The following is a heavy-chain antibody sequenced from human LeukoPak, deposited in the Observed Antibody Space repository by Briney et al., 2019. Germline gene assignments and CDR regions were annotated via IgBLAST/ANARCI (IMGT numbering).Heavy chain of an antibody. J-gene: IGHJ4*02. CDR3: ARAPGIVATINY. CDR1: GFTFSSYA. Sequence: GGSLRLSCAASGFTFSSYAMSWVRQAPGKGLEWVSAISGSGGSTYYADSVKGRFTISRDNAKNTLCLQMNSLRAEDTAVYYCARAPGIVATINYWGQGTLVTVSS. CDR2: ISGSGGST. V-gene: IGHV3-23*01. D-gene: IGHD5-12*01.